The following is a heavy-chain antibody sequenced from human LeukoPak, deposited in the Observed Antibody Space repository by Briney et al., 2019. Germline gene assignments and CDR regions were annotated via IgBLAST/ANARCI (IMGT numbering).Heavy chain of an antibody. Sequence: ASVKVSCKVSGYTLTELSMHWVRQAPGKGLEWMGGFDPEDGETIYAQKFQGRVTMTEDTSTDTAYMELSSLRSEDTAVYYCATLRGLPAQRNCFAPWGQGTLVTVSS. CDR1: GYTLTELS. CDR2: FDPEDGET. J-gene: IGHJ5*02. CDR3: ATLRGLPAQRNCFAP. D-gene: IGHD2-2*01. V-gene: IGHV1-24*01.